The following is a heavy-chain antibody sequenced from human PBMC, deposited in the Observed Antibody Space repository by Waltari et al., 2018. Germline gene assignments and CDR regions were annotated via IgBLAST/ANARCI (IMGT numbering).Heavy chain of an antibody. J-gene: IGHJ4*02. D-gene: IGHD6-13*01. Sequence: EVQLLESGGGLVQPGGSLRLSCAASGFTFISYSMSWVRQAPGKGLGWVASIRAPGLPTFYADSVKGRFSISRDNSKNTLYLQINGLRADDTAVYYCAKVGGIAAAEFQFDFWGRGTLVTVSS. CDR3: AKVGGIAAAEFQFDF. CDR2: IRAPGLPT. V-gene: IGHV3-23*01. CDR1: GFTFISYS.